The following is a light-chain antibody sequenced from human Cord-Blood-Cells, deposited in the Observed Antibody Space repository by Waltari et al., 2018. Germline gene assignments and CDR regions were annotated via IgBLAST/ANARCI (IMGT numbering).Light chain of an antibody. V-gene: IGKV3-15*01. CDR3: QQYINWPLT. CDR1: QSVSSN. CDR2: GAS. J-gene: IGKJ4*01. Sequence: EIVMTQSPATLSVSTGERATLSCRASQSVSSNLAWYQQKPGQAPWLLIYGASTRANCIPARFSWRGSGTEFTLNISSLQSGDFAVYYCQQYINWPLTFGGGTKVEIK.